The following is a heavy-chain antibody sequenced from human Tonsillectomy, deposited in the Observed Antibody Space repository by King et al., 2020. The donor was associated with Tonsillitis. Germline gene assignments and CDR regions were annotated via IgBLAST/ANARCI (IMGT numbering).Heavy chain of an antibody. V-gene: IGHV3-49*03. Sequence: DVQLVESGGGLIQPGRSLRLSCIGSGFTFGDYAMSWFRQAPGKGPEWVGFIKTKAYGETTEYAASVKGRFTISRDDYKSIAYLQMNSLKTEDTAVYYCPRRNYSSGWYYNYGMDVWGQGTTVTVSS. CDR2: IKTKAYGETT. CDR1: GFTFGDYA. J-gene: IGHJ6*02. CDR3: PRRNYSSGWYYNYGMDV. D-gene: IGHD6-19*01.